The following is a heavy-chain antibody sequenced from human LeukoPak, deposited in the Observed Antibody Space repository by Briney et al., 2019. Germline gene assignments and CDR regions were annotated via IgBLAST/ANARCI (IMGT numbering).Heavy chain of an antibody. CDR3: ARVPYYYGYKFWFDP. D-gene: IGHD3-10*01. Sequence: PGGSLRLSCAASGFTFSSYSMNWVRQAPGKGLEWVSSISSSSSYIYYADSVKGRFTISRDNAKNSLYLQMNSLRAEDTAVYYCARVPYYYGYKFWFDPWGQGTLVTVSS. J-gene: IGHJ5*02. CDR2: ISSSSSYI. CDR1: GFTFSSYS. V-gene: IGHV3-21*01.